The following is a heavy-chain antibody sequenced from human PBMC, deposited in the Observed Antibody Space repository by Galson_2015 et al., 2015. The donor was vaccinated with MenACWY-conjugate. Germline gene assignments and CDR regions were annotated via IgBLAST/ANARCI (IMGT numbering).Heavy chain of an antibody. CDR2: INPNSGGT. J-gene: IGHJ4*02. V-gene: IGHV1-2*06. D-gene: IGHD3-10*01. CDR3: TRDPIGVSGPYDF. Sequence: SVKVSCKASGYTFTGYYMHWVRQAPGQGLEWMGRINPNSGGTNSAQKFQGRVTMTRDTSISTAYMELSRLRSGDTAVYYCTRDPIGVSGPYDFWGQGTLVTVSS. CDR1: GYTFTGYY.